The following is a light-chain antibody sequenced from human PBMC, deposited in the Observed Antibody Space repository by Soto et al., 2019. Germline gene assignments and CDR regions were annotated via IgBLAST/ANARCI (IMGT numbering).Light chain of an antibody. CDR1: SSDVGGYNY. CDR3: SSYTSSGTVV. CDR2: GVT. V-gene: IGLV2-14*03. Sequence: QSALTQPASVSGSPGQSITISSTGTSSDVGGYNYVCWYQQHPGKAPKLIIYGVTNRPSGVSNHFSGSKSGNTASLSISGLQAEDEADYYCSSYTSSGTVVFGGGTKLTVL. J-gene: IGLJ3*02.